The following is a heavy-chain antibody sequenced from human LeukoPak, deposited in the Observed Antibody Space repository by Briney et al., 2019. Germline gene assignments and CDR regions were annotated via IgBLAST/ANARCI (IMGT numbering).Heavy chain of an antibody. D-gene: IGHD6-13*01. CDR3: ARVSSSWCDY. Sequence: GRSLRLSCAASGFNFNSYAVHWVRQAPGKGLEWVANIKQDGSEKYYVDSVKGRFTISRDNAKNSLYLQMNSLRAEDTAVYYCARVSSSWCDYWGQGTLVTVSS. V-gene: IGHV3-7*03. J-gene: IGHJ4*02. CDR2: IKQDGSEK. CDR1: GFNFNSYA.